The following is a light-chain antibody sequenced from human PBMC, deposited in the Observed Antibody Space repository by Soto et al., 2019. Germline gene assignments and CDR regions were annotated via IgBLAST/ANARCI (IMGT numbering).Light chain of an antibody. CDR3: QQSYSTPRT. V-gene: IGKV1-39*01. CDR2: AAS. J-gene: IGKJ1*01. Sequence: EIQMTQTPSSLSASVGDRVTITCRASQSISSYLNWYQQKPGKAPKLLIYAASSLQSGVPSRFSGSGSGTDFTLTISSLQPEDFATYYCQQSYSTPRTFGQGTKADNK. CDR1: QSISSY.